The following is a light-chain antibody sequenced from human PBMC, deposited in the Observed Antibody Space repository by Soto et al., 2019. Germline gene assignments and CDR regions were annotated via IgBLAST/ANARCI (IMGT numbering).Light chain of an antibody. CDR3: QSYDSRLSDWV. CDR2: GNS. CDR1: SYNIGASYV. Sequence: QSVLTQPPSVSGAPGQRVTISCTGSSYNIGASYVVHWYQQLPGTAPKLLISGNSNRPSGVPDRFSGSKSGTSASLAITVLQAEDEADYYCQSYDSRLSDWVFGGGTKLTVL. J-gene: IGLJ3*02. V-gene: IGLV1-40*01.